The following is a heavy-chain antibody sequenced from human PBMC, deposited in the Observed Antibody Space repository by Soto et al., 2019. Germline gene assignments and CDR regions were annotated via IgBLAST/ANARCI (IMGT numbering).Heavy chain of an antibody. D-gene: IGHD6-13*01. Sequence: NPSETLSLTCTVSGGSISSSSYYWGWIRQPPWKGLDLSGTIYSRGPHTYTPSLESRLTIPVDTTKNQFSPRLSPVTAADTAVYYCARQSWQLNYYYYMDVWGKGNKVTRSS. CDR2: IYSRGPH. CDR1: GGSISSSSYY. J-gene: IGHJ6*03. V-gene: IGHV4-39*01. CDR3: ARQSWQLNYYYYMDV.